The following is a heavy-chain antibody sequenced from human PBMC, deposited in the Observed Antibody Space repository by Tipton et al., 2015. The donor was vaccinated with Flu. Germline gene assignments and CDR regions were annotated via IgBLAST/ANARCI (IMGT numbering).Heavy chain of an antibody. CDR1: GFSVNNNY. J-gene: IGHJ6*02. CDR2: IYSGGNT. CDR3: ARDRRGLVTFAGLFSYYGMDV. Sequence: QLVQSGGGLVQPGGSLRLSCTASGFSVNNNYMYWVRQAPGKGLEWVSVIYSGGNTFHADFVEGRFTVSRDNSRNAVYRPMNSLRGEDTAVYYRARDRRGLVTFAGLFSYYGMDVWGQGTTVAVS. V-gene: IGHV3-66*01. D-gene: IGHD3-16*01.